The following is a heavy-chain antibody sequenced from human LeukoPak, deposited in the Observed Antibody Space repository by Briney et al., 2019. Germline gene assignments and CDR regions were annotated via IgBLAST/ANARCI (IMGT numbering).Heavy chain of an antibody. D-gene: IGHD3-10*01. CDR1: GFAFNFYA. V-gene: IGHV3-23*01. CDR3: AKYGSGTYYNGLH. CDR2: ISVSGENT. J-gene: IGHJ4*02. Sequence: GGSLRLSCAASGFAFNFYAMTWVRQAPGKGLQWVSTISVSGENTYYADSVKGRFTISRDISKSTLYLQMNSLRDEDTALYYCAKYGSGTYYNGLHWGQGTLVTVSS.